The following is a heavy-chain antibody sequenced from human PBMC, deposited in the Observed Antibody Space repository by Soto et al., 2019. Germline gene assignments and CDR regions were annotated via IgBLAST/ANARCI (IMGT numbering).Heavy chain of an antibody. D-gene: IGHD4-17*01. V-gene: IGHV4-39*01. CDR2: IFSSGGT. CDR3: ARHQSYRLRSSLTH. CDR1: VAFISGSSYY. Sequence: PSETLSLTCTVSVAFISGSSYYWGWIRQSPGKGPEWIGSIFSSGGTYYDPSLKSRVTMSVDASKNQFSLNLSSVAAADTATYYCARHQSYRLRSSLTHWGHGTLVTVSS. J-gene: IGHJ4*01.